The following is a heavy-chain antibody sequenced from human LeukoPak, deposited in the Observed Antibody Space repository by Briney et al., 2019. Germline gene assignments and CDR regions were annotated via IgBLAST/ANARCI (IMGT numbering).Heavy chain of an antibody. CDR2: IYSGGST. CDR3: AREGVATAGTAYDY. V-gene: IGHV3-53*01. Sequence: QSGGSLRLSCAASGFTVSSNYMSWVRQAPGKGLEWVSVIYSGGSTYYADSVKGRFTISRDNSKNTLYLQMNSLRPEDTAVYYCAREGVATAGTAYDYWGQGTLVTVSS. J-gene: IGHJ4*02. CDR1: GFTVSSNY. D-gene: IGHD6-13*01.